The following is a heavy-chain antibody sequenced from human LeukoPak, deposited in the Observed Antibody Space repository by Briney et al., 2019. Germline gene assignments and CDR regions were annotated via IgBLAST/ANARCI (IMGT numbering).Heavy chain of an antibody. V-gene: IGHV3-23*01. D-gene: IGHD6-19*01. CDR1: GFTFSNYA. J-gene: IGHJ4*02. CDR3: AIPTGITVPGPEF. Sequence: PGGSLRLSCAASGFTFSNYAMSWVRQPPGKELEWVSAISGDGGSTYYAGSVKGRFTISRDNSKNTLYLQMNSLRAEDTAVYYCAIPTGITVPGPEFWGRGTLVTVSS. CDR2: ISGDGGST.